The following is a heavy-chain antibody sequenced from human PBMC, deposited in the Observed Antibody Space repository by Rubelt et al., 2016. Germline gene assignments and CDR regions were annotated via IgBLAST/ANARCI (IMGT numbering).Heavy chain of an antibody. Sequence: EVQLVESGGGLVQPGGSLKLSCAASGFSFRSNAMSWVRQAPGRGLEWVSLISGSGDITHYADSVTGRFTISRDNSKNTLYLKMNSLGAEDTALYYCALDLGWLQSSDIWGRGTMVTVSS. V-gene: IGHV3-23*04. CDR1: GFSFRSNA. CDR2: ISGSGDIT. J-gene: IGHJ3*02. D-gene: IGHD5-24*01. CDR3: ALDLGWLQSSDI.